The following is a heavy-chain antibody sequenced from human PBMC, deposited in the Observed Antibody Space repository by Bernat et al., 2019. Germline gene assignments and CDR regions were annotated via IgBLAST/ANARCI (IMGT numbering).Heavy chain of an antibody. D-gene: IGHD3-16*01. J-gene: IGHJ4*02. V-gene: IGHV3-48*03. CDR2: ISSSGSTI. CDR3: AREWGTLDY. Sequence: EVQLVESGGGLVQPGGSLRLSCAASGFTFSSYEMNWVRQAPGKGLEWVSYISSSGSTIYYADTVKCRFTISRDNAKNSLYLQMNSLRAEDTAVYYCAREWGTLDYWGQGTLVTVSS. CDR1: GFTFSSYE.